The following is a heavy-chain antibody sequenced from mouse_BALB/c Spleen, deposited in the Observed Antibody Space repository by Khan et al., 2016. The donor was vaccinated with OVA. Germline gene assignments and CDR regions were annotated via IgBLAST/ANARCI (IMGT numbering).Heavy chain of an antibody. CDR3: GRRTTGDTMDY. J-gene: IGHJ4*01. Sequence: QVQLQQSGADLARPGASVRMSCKASGYTFTSNTMHWVKQRPGQGLEWIGYINPRSGYTNYNQNFKDKATLTADNASSTAYMQLSSLTSEDSAVYYCGRRTTGDTMDYWSQGTSVTVSS. CDR2: INPRSGYT. D-gene: IGHD2-14*01. CDR1: GYTFTSNT. V-gene: IGHV1-4*01.